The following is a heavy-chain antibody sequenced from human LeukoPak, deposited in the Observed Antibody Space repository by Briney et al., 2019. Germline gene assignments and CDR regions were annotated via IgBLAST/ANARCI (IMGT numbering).Heavy chain of an antibody. CDR1: GFTFSSYE. D-gene: IGHD3-22*01. V-gene: IGHV3-15*01. Sequence: GGSLRLSCAASGFTFSSYEMNWVRQAPGKGLEWVGRIKSKTDGGTTDYAAPVKGRFTISRDDSKNTLYLQMNSLKTEDTAVYYCTTEYYYDSSGYYGDYWGQGTLVTVSS. CDR2: IKSKTDGGTT. CDR3: TTEYYYDSSGYYGDY. J-gene: IGHJ4*02.